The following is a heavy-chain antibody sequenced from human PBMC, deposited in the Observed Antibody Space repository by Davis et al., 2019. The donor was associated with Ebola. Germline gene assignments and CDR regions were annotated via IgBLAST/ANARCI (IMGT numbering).Heavy chain of an antibody. Sequence: GESLKISCKGSGYSFTSYWIGWVRQMPGKGLEWMGIIYPGDSDTRYSPSFQGQVTISADKSISTAYLQWSSLKASDTAMYYCARQGYSSSSLWADYYYYYYMDVWGKGTTVTVSS. CDR3: ARQGYSSSSLWADYYYYYYMDV. V-gene: IGHV5-51*01. CDR2: IYPGDSDT. J-gene: IGHJ6*03. D-gene: IGHD6-6*01. CDR1: GYSFTSYW.